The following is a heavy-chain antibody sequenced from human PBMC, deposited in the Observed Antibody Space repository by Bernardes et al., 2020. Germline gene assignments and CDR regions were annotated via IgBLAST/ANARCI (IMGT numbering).Heavy chain of an antibody. V-gene: IGHV3-23*01. CDR1: GFTFSSYG. J-gene: IGHJ4*02. CDR2: ISGSGGST. D-gene: IGHD6-13*01. Sequence: GGSLRLSCAASGFTFSSYGMHWVRQAPGKGLEWVSAISGSGGSTYYADSVKGRFTISRDNSKNTLYLQMNSLRAEDTAVYYCAKDWYSSSWAHFDYWGQGTLVTVSS. CDR3: AKDWYSSSWAHFDY.